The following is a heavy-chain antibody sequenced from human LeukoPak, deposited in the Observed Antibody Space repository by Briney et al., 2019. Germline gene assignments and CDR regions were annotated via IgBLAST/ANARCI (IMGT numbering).Heavy chain of an antibody. CDR2: IIPIFGTA. Sequence: GASVKVSCKASGGTFSSYAISWVRQAPGQGLEWMGGIIPIFGTANYAQKFQGRVTITADESTSTAYMELSSLRSEDTAVYYCCFGQQLSQPGWYFDLWGRGTLVTVSS. CDR1: GGTFSSYA. J-gene: IGHJ2*01. D-gene: IGHD6-13*01. V-gene: IGHV1-69*13. CDR3: CFGQQLSQPGWYFDL.